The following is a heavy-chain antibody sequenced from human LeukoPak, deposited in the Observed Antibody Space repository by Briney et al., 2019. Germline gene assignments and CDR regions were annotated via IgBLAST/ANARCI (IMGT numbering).Heavy chain of an antibody. CDR2: MNPNSGNT. CDR3: AREVYDSSGNTNAFDI. Sequence: ASVKVSCKASGYTFTSYDINWVRQATGQGLEWKGWMNPNSGNTGYAQKFQGRVTITRNTSISTAYMELSSLRSEDTAVYYCAREVYDSSGNTNAFDIWGQGTMVTVSS. V-gene: IGHV1-8*03. CDR1: GYTFTSYD. J-gene: IGHJ3*02. D-gene: IGHD3-22*01.